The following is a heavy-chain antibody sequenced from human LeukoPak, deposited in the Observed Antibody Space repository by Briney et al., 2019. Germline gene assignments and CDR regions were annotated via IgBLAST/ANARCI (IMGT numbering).Heavy chain of an antibody. J-gene: IGHJ4*02. V-gene: IGHV3-30-3*01. D-gene: IGHD4-17*01. CDR3: AREDDYALDY. Sequence: GGSLRLSCAASGFTFSSYAMHWVRQAPGKGLEWVAVISYDGSSEYYADSVRGRFTISRDNSKNTLYLQMNRLRAEDTAVYHCAREDDYALDYWGQGTLVTVSS. CDR2: ISYDGSSE. CDR1: GFTFSSYA.